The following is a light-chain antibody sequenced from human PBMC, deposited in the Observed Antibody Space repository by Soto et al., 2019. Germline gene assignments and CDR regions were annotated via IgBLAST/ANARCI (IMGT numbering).Light chain of an antibody. J-gene: IGKJ1*01. V-gene: IGKV3-15*01. CDR3: QQYNNWWT. Sequence: IVMTQSPATLSVSPGERATLSCRASQSLRSNLPWYQQKPGQAPRLLIYAASTRATGIPARFSGSGSGTEFTLTISSLQSEVFAVYYCQQYNNWWTFGQGTKVEIK. CDR2: AAS. CDR1: QSLRSN.